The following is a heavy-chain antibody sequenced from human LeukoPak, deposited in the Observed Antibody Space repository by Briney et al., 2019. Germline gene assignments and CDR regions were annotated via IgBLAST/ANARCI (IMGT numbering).Heavy chain of an antibody. CDR1: GFTFSSYG. V-gene: IGHV3-33*01. J-gene: IGHJ3*02. CDR2: IWYDGSNK. Sequence: GRSLRLSCAASGFTFSSYGMHWVRQAPGKGLEWVAVIWYDGSNKYYADSVKGRFTISRDNSKNTLYLQMNSLRAEDTAVYYCARDEAYSGSNDAFDIWGQGTMVTVSS. D-gene: IGHD1-26*01. CDR3: ARDEAYSGSNDAFDI.